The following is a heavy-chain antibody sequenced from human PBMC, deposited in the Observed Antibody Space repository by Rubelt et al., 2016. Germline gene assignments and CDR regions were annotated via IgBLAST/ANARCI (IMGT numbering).Heavy chain of an antibody. J-gene: IGHJ3*02. CDR1: GYTFTTYG. V-gene: IGHV1-18*01. Sequence: QVQLVQSGAEVKKPGASVKVSCKASGYTFTTYGISWVRQAPGQGLEWMGWIRTYNGTTNYAQKVQGRVPMTTDTSTTTAYMELRSLRSDDTAGYYCARDRTWLVPGLDAFDIWGQGTMVTVSS. D-gene: IGHD6-19*01. CDR3: ARDRTWLVPGLDAFDI. CDR2: IRTYNGTT.